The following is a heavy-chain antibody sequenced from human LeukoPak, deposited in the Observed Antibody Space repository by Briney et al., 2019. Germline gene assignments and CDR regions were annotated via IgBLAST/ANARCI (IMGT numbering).Heavy chain of an antibody. V-gene: IGHV4-34*01. J-gene: IGHJ5*02. CDR1: GGSFSGYY. D-gene: IGHD3-10*01. CDR2: INHSGST. CDR3: ARERLDYGSGSYYRLNWFDP. Sequence: KTSETLSLTCAVYGGSFSGYYWNWIRQPPGKGLEWIGEINHSGSTNYNPSLKSRVTISVDTSKNQFSLKLSSVTAADTAVYYCARERLDYGSGSYYRLNWFDPWGQGTLVTVSS.